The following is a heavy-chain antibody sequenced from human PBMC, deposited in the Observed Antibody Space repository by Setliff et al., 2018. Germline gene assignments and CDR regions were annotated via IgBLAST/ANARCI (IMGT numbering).Heavy chain of an antibody. V-gene: IGHV4-34*01. CDR1: GGSFSGYY. Sequence: PSETLSLTCAVYGGSFSGYYRSWIRQPPGKGLEWIGEINHSGSTNYNPSLKSRVTISVDTSKNQFTLKLSSVTAADTAVYYCARGPNFWSGYFWEHAQFDPWGQGTLVTVSS. CDR2: INHSGST. D-gene: IGHD3-3*01. J-gene: IGHJ5*02. CDR3: ARGPNFWSGYFWEHAQFDP.